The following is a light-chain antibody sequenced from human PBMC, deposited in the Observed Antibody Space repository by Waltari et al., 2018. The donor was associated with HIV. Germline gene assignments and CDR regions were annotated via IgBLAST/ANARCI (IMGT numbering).Light chain of an antibody. CDR2: DTS. Sequence: EIVLTQSPATLSLSPGERATLSCRASQSVGISLAWYQHTRGQAPRLLIYDTSIRATGIPARFSGSGFGTDFTLTISILETEDFAVYYCQQRSDWPHLTFGGGTKVEI. CDR3: QQRSDWPHLT. CDR1: QSVGIS. V-gene: IGKV3-11*01. J-gene: IGKJ4*01.